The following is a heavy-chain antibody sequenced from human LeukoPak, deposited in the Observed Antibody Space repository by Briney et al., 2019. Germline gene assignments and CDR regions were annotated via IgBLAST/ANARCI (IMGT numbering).Heavy chain of an antibody. CDR2: INHSGST. Sequence: SETLSLTCAVYGGSFSGYYWSWIRQPPGKGLEGIGEINHSGSTNYNPSLKSRVTISVDTSKNQFSLKLSSVTAADTAVYYCVSGYHRYWGQGTLVTVSS. D-gene: IGHD2-2*01. J-gene: IGHJ4*02. CDR3: VSGYHRY. V-gene: IGHV4-34*01. CDR1: GGSFSGYY.